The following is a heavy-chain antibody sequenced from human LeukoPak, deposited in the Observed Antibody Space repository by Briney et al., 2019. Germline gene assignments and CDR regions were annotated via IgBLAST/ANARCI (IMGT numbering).Heavy chain of an antibody. V-gene: IGHV4-39*01. CDR3: ARAEGYGGELDS. Sequence: PSETLSLTCTVSGGSISSSIYYWGWIRQPPGKGLEWIGNMYYSGSTYYNPSLKSRVTISLDTSKNQFSLKLTSVTAADTAVYYCARAEGYGGELDSWGQGTLVTVSS. D-gene: IGHD4-23*01. J-gene: IGHJ4*02. CDR1: GGSISSSIYY. CDR2: MYYSGST.